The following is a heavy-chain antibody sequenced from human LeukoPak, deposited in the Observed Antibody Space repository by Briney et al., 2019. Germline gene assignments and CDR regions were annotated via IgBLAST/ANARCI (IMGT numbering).Heavy chain of an antibody. CDR3: ARDWGVVPAASGGYDY. V-gene: IGHV3-74*01. J-gene: IGHJ4*02. CDR1: GFTFSSYW. D-gene: IGHD2-2*01. CDR2: INSDGSST. Sequence: GGSLRLSCAASGFTFSSYWMHWVRQAPGKGLVWVSRINSDGSSTSYADSVKGRFTISRDNAKNSLYLQMNSLRAEDTAVYYCARDWGVVPAASGGYDYWGQGTLVTVSS.